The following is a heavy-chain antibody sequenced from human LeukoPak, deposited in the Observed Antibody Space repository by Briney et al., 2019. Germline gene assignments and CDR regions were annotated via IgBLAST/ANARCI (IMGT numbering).Heavy chain of an antibody. Sequence: GGSLRLSCVASGFTFTGYWMHWVRHVPGMGLVWVSRINRDGSTTNYADSVKGRFTISRDNAKNTVYLQMDSLRVEDTAVYYCARDSYGSGDYWGQGTLVTVSS. CDR1: GFTFTGYW. CDR2: INRDGSTT. V-gene: IGHV3-74*01. CDR3: ARDSYGSGDY. J-gene: IGHJ4*02. D-gene: IGHD3-10*01.